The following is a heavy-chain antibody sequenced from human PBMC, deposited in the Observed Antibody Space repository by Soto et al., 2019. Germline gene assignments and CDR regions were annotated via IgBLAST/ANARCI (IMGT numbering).Heavy chain of an antibody. J-gene: IGHJ4*02. D-gene: IGHD3-3*01. CDR3: ARAPLGFLEWLYDY. CDR2: INAGNGNT. Sequence: ASVKVSCKASGYTFTSYAMHWVRQAPGQRLEWMGWINAGNGNTKYSQKFQGRVTITRDTSASTAYMELSSLRSEDTAVYYCARAPLGFLEWLYDYWGQGTLVTV. V-gene: IGHV1-3*01. CDR1: GYTFTSYA.